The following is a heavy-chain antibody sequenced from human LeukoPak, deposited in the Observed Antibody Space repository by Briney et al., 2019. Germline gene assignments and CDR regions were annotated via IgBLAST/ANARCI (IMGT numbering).Heavy chain of an antibody. J-gene: IGHJ4*02. Sequence: GGPLRLSCAASGFTFSDYYMSWVRQAPGKGLEWISYISSSGSTTYYADSVKGRFTISRDNAKNSLYLQMNSLRAEDTAVYYCARDTFYYDSSREGGVDYWGQGTLVTVSS. CDR2: ISSSGSTT. CDR1: GFTFSDYY. D-gene: IGHD3-22*01. V-gene: IGHV3-11*01. CDR3: ARDTFYYDSSREGGVDY.